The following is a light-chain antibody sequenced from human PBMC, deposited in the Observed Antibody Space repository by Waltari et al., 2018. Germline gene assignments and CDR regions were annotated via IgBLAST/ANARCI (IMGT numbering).Light chain of an antibody. J-gene: IGLJ1*01. V-gene: IGLV1-44*01. Sequence: QSVLTQPPSASGTPGQRVTISCSGSTSDIGGNTVVWYQQLPGTAPKLLIHSNEQRPSGVPDRFSGFKSGTSASLAISGLQSEDEGEYFCAAWDDSLTYVFGTGTKVTVL. CDR2: SNE. CDR3: AAWDDSLTYV. CDR1: TSDIGGNT.